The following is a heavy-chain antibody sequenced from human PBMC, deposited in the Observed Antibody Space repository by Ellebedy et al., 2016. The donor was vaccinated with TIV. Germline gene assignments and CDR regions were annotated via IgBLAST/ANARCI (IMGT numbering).Heavy chain of an antibody. CDR2: ISAYNGNT. J-gene: IGHJ4*02. Sequence: AASVKVSCKASGHTFTSYGISWVRQAPGQGLEWMGWISAYNGNTNYAQKLQGRVTMTTDTSTSTAYMELRSLRSDDTAVYYCARDILRLVLAYWGQGTLVTVSS. D-gene: IGHD6-19*01. CDR3: ARDILRLVLAY. V-gene: IGHV1-18*04. CDR1: GHTFTSYG.